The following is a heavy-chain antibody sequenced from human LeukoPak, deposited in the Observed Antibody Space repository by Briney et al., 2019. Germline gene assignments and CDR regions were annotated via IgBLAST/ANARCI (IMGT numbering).Heavy chain of an antibody. D-gene: IGHD5-18*01. V-gene: IGHV1-69*05. J-gene: IGHJ4*02. CDR2: IIPIFGTA. CDR1: GGTFSSYA. CDR3: ASCGRIQLWLPDY. Sequence: GASVKVSCKASGGTFSSYAISWVRQAPGQGLEWMGGIIPIFGTANYAQKFQGRVTITTDESTSTAYMELSSLRSEDTAVYYCASCGRIQLWLPDYWGQGTLVTVSS.